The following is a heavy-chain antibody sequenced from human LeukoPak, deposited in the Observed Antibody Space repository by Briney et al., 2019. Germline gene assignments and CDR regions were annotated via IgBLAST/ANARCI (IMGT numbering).Heavy chain of an antibody. V-gene: IGHV4-34*01. J-gene: IGHJ4*02. CDR1: GGFFSGYY. CDR3: ARGGRGWYDILTGYRFDY. Sequence: SETLTLTCAVYGGFFSGYYWSWIRQPPGKGLEWIGEINHSGSTNYNPSLKSRVTISVDTSKNQFSLKLSSVTAADTAVYYCARGGRGWYDILTGYRFDYWGQGNLVTVSS. D-gene: IGHD3-9*01. CDR2: INHSGST.